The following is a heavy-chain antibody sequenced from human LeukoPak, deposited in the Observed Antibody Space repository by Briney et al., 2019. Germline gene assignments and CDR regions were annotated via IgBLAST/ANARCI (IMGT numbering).Heavy chain of an antibody. D-gene: IGHD6-13*01. Sequence: PSETLSLICTVSGYSISSGYYWGWIRQPPGKGLEWIGSIYYSGSTYYNPSLKSRVTISVDTSKNQFSLKLSSVTAADTAVYYCARAAAAAEYYFDYWGQGTLVTVSS. CDR3: ARAAAAAEYYFDY. CDR1: GYSISSGYY. V-gene: IGHV4-38-2*02. J-gene: IGHJ4*02. CDR2: IYYSGST.